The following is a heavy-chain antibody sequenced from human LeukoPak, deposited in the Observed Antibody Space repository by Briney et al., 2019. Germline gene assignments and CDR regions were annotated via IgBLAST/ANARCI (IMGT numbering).Heavy chain of an antibody. V-gene: IGHV3-7*01. CDR3: ARCPYDSSGYYSVPSHLDY. CDR1: GFTFSSYW. Sequence: PGGSLRLSCAASGFTFSSYWMTWVRQAPGKGLEWVANIKQDGSAKYYVDSLRGRFSISRDNVKNSLFLQMNSQSAEDTAVYYCARCPYDSSGYYSVPSHLDYWGQGTLVTVSS. J-gene: IGHJ4*02. D-gene: IGHD3-22*01. CDR2: IKQDGSAK.